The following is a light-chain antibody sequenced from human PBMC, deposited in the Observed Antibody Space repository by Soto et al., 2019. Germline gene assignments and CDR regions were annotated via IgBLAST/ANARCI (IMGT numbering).Light chain of an antibody. Sequence: AIRMTQSPSSFSASTGDRVTITCRASQGISNNLAWYQQKPGKAPKLLIYAASTLQSGVPSRFSGSGSGTDFTLTISCLQSEDFANYYCQQYYSYPRAFGQGTKVEIK. V-gene: IGKV1-8*01. CDR2: AAS. CDR1: QGISNN. CDR3: QQYYSYPRA. J-gene: IGKJ1*01.